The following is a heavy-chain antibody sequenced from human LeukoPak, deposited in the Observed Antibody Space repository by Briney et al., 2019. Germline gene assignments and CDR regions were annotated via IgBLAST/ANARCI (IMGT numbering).Heavy chain of an antibody. D-gene: IGHD3-22*01. J-gene: IGHJ4*02. Sequence: ASVKVSCKASGYTFTGYYMHWVRQAPGQGLEWMGRINPNSGGTNYAQKFQGRVTMTRDTSISTAYMELSRLRSDDTAVYYCAGANYYDSSGYSLWGQGTLVTVSS. CDR3: AGANYYDSSGYSL. CDR2: INPNSGGT. V-gene: IGHV1-2*06. CDR1: GYTFTGYY.